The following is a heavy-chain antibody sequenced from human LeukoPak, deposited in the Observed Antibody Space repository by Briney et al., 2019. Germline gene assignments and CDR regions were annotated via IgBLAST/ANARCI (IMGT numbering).Heavy chain of an antibody. CDR2: IYYSGST. Sequence: PSETLSLTCTVSGGSISSSSYYWGWIRQPPGKGLEWIGSIYYSGSTYYNPSLKSRVTISVDTSKNRFSLKLSSVTAADTAVYYCARDYYGSGSYYNYYYYMDVWGKGTTVTVSS. CDR3: ARDYYGSGSYYNYYYYMDV. D-gene: IGHD3-10*01. V-gene: IGHV4-39*07. CDR1: GGSISSSSYY. J-gene: IGHJ6*03.